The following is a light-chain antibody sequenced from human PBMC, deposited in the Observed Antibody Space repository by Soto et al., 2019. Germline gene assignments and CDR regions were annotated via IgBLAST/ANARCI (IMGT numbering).Light chain of an antibody. V-gene: IGLV1-40*01. CDR2: GNT. CDR1: SSNLGAGYD. Sequence: QSVLTQPPSVSGAPGQRVTISCTGSSSNLGAGYDVHWYQQLPGTAPKLLIYGNTNRPSGVPDRFSGSKSGTSASLAITGLLAEDESDYYCRSYYSSVSGPVVFGGGTKLTVL. J-gene: IGLJ2*01. CDR3: RSYYSSVSGPVV.